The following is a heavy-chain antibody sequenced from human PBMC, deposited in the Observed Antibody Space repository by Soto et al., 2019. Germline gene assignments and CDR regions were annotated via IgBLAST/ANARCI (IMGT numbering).Heavy chain of an antibody. Sequence: QVHLVQSGAEVKKPGASVKVSCKASGYTFTGNAMHWVRQAPGQRLEWMGWINTGNGNTKYSQKFQGRVTISRDTSATTTYMELSSLRFEDTAVYYCATEGYDSSSYPLGYWGQGTLVTGSS. CDR1: GYTFTGNA. V-gene: IGHV1-3*04. J-gene: IGHJ4*02. CDR2: INTGNGNT. D-gene: IGHD3-22*01. CDR3: ATEGYDSSSYPLGY.